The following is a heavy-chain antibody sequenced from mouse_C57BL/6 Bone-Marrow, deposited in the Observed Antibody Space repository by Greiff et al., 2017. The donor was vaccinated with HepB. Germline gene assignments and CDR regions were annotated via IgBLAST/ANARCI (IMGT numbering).Heavy chain of an antibody. Sequence: VQLQQPGAELVRPGSSVKLSCKASGYTFTSYWMHWVKQRPIQGLEWIGNIDPSDSETHYNQKFKDKATLTVDKSSSTAYMQLSSLTSEDSAVYYCASGADYYGSRYWYFDVWGTGTTVTVSS. CDR3: ASGADYYGSRYWYFDV. D-gene: IGHD1-1*01. V-gene: IGHV1-52*01. CDR2: IDPSDSET. J-gene: IGHJ1*03. CDR1: GYTFTSYW.